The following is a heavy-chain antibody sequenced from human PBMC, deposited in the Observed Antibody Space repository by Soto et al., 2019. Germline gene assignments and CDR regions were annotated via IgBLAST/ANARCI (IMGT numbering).Heavy chain of an antibody. CDR2: IYYSGST. Sequence: SETLSLTCPVSGGSVSSGSYYWSWIRQPPGKGLEWIGYIYYSGSTNYNPSLKSRVTISVDTSKNQFSLKLSSVTAADTAVYYCARYLSWFDPWGQGTLVTGSS. V-gene: IGHV4-61*01. CDR1: GGSVSSGSYY. CDR3: ARYLSWFDP. J-gene: IGHJ5*02.